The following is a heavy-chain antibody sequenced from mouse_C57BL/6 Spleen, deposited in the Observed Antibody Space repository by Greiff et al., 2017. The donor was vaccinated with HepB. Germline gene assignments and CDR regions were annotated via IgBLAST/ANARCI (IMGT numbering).Heavy chain of an antibody. D-gene: IGHD1-1*01. V-gene: IGHV10-1*01. CDR3: VRLAVVVDYAMDY. Sequence: EVQLVESGGGLVQPKGSLKLSCAASGFSFNTYAMNWVRQAPGKGLEWVARIRSKSNNYATYYADSVKDRFTISRDDSESMLYLQMNNLKTEDTAMYYCVRLAVVVDYAMDYWGQGTSVTVSS. CDR1: GFSFNTYA. J-gene: IGHJ4*01. CDR2: IRSKSNNYAT.